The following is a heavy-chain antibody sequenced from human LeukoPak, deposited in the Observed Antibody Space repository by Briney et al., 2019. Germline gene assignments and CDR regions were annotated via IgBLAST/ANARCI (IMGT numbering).Heavy chain of an antibody. CDR3: ARVGDYYDSSGDFDY. Sequence: ASVKVSCKASGYTFTGYYMHWVRQAPGQGLEWMGWINPNSGGTNYALKFQGRVTMTRDTSISTAYMELSRLRSDDTAVYYCARVGDYYDSSGDFDYWGQGTLVTVSS. J-gene: IGHJ4*02. D-gene: IGHD3-22*01. CDR1: GYTFTGYY. V-gene: IGHV1-2*02. CDR2: INPNSGGT.